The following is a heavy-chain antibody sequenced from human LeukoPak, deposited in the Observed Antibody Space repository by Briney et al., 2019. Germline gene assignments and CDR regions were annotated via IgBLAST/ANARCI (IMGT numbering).Heavy chain of an antibody. CDR2: IYPGDSDT. CDR3: ARQGPYRQDAFDI. D-gene: IGHD4-11*01. J-gene: IGHJ3*02. Sequence: GESLKISCKGSGYRFSNFWIGWVRQMPGKGLEWMGIIYPGDSDTRYSPSFQGQVTISADKSISTAYLQWSSLKASDTAMYYCARQGPYRQDAFDIWGQGTMVTVSS. CDR1: GYRFSNFW. V-gene: IGHV5-51*01.